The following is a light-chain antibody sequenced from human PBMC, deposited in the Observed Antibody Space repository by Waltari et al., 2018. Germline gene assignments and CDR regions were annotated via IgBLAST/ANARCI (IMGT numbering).Light chain of an antibody. CDR3: HQYVTAPWT. J-gene: IGKJ1*01. Sequence: DIVVTQSPDSLTVSLGERATINRKSSQTLLFDSDKKNYMAWYQQKPGLPPRLLVYWATTRQPGVPDRFSGSGSGTDFSLTIDNLQPEDVAVYYCHQYVTAPWTFGQGTRLEI. CDR1: QTLLFDSDKKNY. CDR2: WAT. V-gene: IGKV4-1*01.